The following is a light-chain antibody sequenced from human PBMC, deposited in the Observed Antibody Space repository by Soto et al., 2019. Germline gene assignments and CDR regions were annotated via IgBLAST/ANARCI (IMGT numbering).Light chain of an antibody. CDR3: QQCNNWPLIS. V-gene: IGKV3-15*01. CDR1: QSVRSN. J-gene: IGKJ5*01. Sequence: ILMTQSPVALSVSPGERATLSCRASQSVRSNLAWYQYKPGQAPRLLIYGASIRATGIPARFTGSGSGTAFTLTISSLRPEDFALYYCQQCNNWPLISFGQGTRLEI. CDR2: GAS.